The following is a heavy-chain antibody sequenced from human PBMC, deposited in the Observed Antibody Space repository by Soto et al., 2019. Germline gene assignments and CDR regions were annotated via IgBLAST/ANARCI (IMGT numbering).Heavy chain of an antibody. CDR3: AKDRDGYNYFDY. V-gene: IGHV3-30*18. CDR2: ISYDGSNK. D-gene: IGHD5-12*01. J-gene: IGHJ4*02. Sequence: QVQLVESGGGVVQPGRSLRLSCAASGFTFSSYGMHWVRQAPGKGLEWVAVISYDGSNKYYADSVKGRFTISRDNSKNTLYLQMNSLRAEDKAVYYCAKDRDGYNYFDYWGQGTLVTVSS. CDR1: GFTFSSYG.